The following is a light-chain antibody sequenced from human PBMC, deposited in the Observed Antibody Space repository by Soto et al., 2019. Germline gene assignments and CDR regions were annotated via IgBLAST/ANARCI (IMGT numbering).Light chain of an antibody. J-gene: IGKJ4*01. CDR2: GAS. CDR1: QDIRSS. Sequence: EIVMTQSPATLSVSPGERVTLSSRASQDIRSSLAWYQQKPGQAPRLLIYGASIRATGVPATFSGSGSGTEFTLSISSLQSEHLGVYYCQQDSSWPLTFGGGTKVEIK. V-gene: IGKV3-15*01. CDR3: QQDSSWPLT.